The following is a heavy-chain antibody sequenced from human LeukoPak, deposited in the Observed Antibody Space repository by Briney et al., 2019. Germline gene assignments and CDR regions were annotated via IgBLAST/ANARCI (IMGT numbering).Heavy chain of an antibody. J-gene: IGHJ4*02. V-gene: IGHV3-48*03. CDR1: GFTFSSYE. CDR3: ARGSSGWYGVDY. Sequence: PGGSLRLSCAASGFTFSSYEMNWVRRAPGKGLEWVSYISSSGSTIYYADSVKGRFTISRDNAKNTLYLQMNSLRAEDTAVYYCARGSSGWYGVDYWGQGTLVTVSS. CDR2: ISSSGSTI. D-gene: IGHD6-19*01.